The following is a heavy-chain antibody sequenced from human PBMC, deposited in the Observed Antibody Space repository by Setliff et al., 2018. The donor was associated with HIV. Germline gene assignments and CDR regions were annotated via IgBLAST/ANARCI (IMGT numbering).Heavy chain of an antibody. V-gene: IGHV5-51*01. J-gene: IGHJ4*02. Sequence: GESLKISCKGSGYNFSKFWIGWVRQKPGNGLEWMGIIYPDDSDTRYSPSFQGQVTISADRSITTAYLKWSSLKVSDTAMYYCIRRRRAPGTGDLESYWGQGTLVTVSS. D-gene: IGHD7-27*01. CDR3: IRRRRAPGTGDLESY. CDR2: IYPDDSDT. CDR1: GYNFSKFW.